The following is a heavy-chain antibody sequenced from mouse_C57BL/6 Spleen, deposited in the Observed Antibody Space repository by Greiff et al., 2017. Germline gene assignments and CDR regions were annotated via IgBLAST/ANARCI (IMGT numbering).Heavy chain of an antibody. CDR3: TRNDGPYYSMDY. J-gene: IGHJ4*01. Sequence: LQESGAELVRPGASVTLSCKASGYTFTDYEMHWVKQTPVHGLEWIGAIDPETGGTAYNQKFKGKAILTADKSSSTAYMELRSLTSDDSAVYYCTRNDGPYYSMDYWGQGTSVTVSS. D-gene: IGHD2-3*01. CDR2: IDPETGGT. CDR1: GYTFTDYE. V-gene: IGHV1-15*01.